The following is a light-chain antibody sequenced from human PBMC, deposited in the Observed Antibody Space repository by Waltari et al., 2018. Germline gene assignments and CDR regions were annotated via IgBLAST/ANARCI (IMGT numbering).Light chain of an antibody. CDR1: SGIHVGSYR. CDR2: YKSDSDK. CDR3: MIWYSSAWV. J-gene: IGLJ3*02. V-gene: IGLV5-45*03. Sequence: QAVLTQPSSLSASPGASASLTCTLRSGIHVGSYRIYWYQQKPGSPPQYLLRYKSDSDKQQGSGVPSRFSGSKDASANAGILLISGLQSEDEADYYCMIWYSSAWVFGGGTKLTVL.